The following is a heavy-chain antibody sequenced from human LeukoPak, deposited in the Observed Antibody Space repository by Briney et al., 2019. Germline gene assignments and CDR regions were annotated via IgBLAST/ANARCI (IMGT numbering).Heavy chain of an antibody. J-gene: IGHJ4*02. CDR2: ISADGGST. V-gene: IGHV3-43*02. CDR1: GLTFHDYA. CDR3: AKESGKFDY. Sequence: GGSLRLSCVASGLTFHDYAMHWVRQAPWQGLEWVSLISADGGSTFYADSVRGRFSISRDSSKNSLYLQMNSLRTEDTAMYYCAKESGKFDYWGQGTLVAVSS.